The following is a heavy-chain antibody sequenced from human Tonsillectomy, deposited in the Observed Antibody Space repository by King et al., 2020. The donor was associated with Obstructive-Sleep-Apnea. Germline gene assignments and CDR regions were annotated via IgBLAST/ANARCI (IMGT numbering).Heavy chain of an antibody. J-gene: IGHJ4*02. CDR1: EFIVSSSY. V-gene: IGHV3-66*01. CDR3: AGGGGGSYDY. CDR2: IYSGGNT. D-gene: IGHD1-26*01. Sequence: VQLVESGGGLVQRGGSLRLSCAASEFIVSSSYMSWVRQVPGKGLEWVSVIYSGGNTYYADSVMGRFTISRDNSKNTLYLQMNSLRAEDTAVYYCAGGGGGSYDYWGQGTLVTVSS.